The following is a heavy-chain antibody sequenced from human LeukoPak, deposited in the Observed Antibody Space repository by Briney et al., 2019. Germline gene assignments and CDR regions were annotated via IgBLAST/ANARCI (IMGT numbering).Heavy chain of an antibody. D-gene: IGHD5-18*01. V-gene: IGHV3-21*01. J-gene: IGHJ4*02. Sequence: GGSLRLSCAASGFTFSSYSMNWVRQAPGKGLEWVSSISSSSSYIYYADSVKGRFTISRDNAKNSLYLQMNSLRAEDTAVYYCAREVTDTAMVTYGYWGQGTLVTVSS. CDR1: GFTFSSYS. CDR2: ISSSSSYI. CDR3: AREVTDTAMVTYGY.